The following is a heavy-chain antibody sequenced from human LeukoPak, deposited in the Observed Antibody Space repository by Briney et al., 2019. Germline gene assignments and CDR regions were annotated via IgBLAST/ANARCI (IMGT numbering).Heavy chain of an antibody. D-gene: IGHD3-22*01. CDR3: ATYDSSGYYRDAFDI. CDR2: ISYSGST. CDR1: GGSITTNNYY. Sequence: SETLSLTCTVSGGSITTNNYYWGWIRQPPGKGLEWIGMISYSGSTYYNPSLKSRVTISRETSKNQFSLKLSSVTAADTAVYYCATYDSSGYYRDAFDIWGQGTMVTVSS. J-gene: IGHJ3*02. V-gene: IGHV4-39*01.